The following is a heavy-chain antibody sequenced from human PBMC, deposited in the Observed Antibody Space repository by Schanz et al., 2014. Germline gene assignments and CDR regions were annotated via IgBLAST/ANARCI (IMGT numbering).Heavy chain of an antibody. V-gene: IGHV3-23*05. CDR3: AKDLGVDCGDGCFNWYFDL. CDR1: TFTFDHYA. CDR2: VSSRSDEI. J-gene: IGHJ2*01. D-gene: IGHD2-21*02. Sequence: EVQLLESGGGLVQPGGSLRLSCSASTFTFDHYAMTWVRQAPGKGLEWVAAVSSRSDEIKYADSVRGRFTISRDNSRRTMYLQMSSLRAEDTAVYFCAKDLGVDCGDGCFNWYFDLWGRGTLVTVSS.